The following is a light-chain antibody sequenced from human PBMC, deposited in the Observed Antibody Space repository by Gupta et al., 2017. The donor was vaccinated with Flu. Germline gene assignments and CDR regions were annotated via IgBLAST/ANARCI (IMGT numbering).Light chain of an antibody. J-gene: IGKJ1*01. CDR1: QSISSY. CDR3: QQSDSTLWT. CDR2: AAS. Sequence: DIQMTQSPSSLSASVGDRVTITCRASQSISSYLNWYQQKPGKAPKLLIYAASSLQSGVPSTFSGSGSGTDFTLTISRLQPEDFATYYCQQSDSTLWTFGQGTKVEIK. V-gene: IGKV1-39*01.